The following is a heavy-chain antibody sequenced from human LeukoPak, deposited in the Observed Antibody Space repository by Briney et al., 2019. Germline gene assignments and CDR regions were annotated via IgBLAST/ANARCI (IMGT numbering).Heavy chain of an antibody. J-gene: IGHJ4*02. CDR3: ASDGYSSGESDY. V-gene: IGHV3-11*01. D-gene: IGHD6-19*01. Sequence: VGSLRLSCATSSFTFSDYYMSWILQAPGKGLEWVSYISSSGSTIYYADSVKGRVTISRDNAKNSLYPQMNRLRAEDTAVYYCASDGYSSGESDYWGQGNPVT. CDR2: ISSSGSTI. CDR1: SFTFSDYY.